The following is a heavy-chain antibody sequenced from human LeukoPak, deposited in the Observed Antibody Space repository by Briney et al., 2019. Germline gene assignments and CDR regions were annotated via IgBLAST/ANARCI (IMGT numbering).Heavy chain of an antibody. V-gene: IGHV3-23*01. Sequence: PGGSLRLSCAASGFTFSSYAMSWVRQAPGKGLEWVSAISGSGGSTYYADSVKGLFTISRDNSKHTPYLQMNSLRAEDTAVYYCAKDTRPFPTRGYSGYAFIDYWGQGTLVTVSS. D-gene: IGHD5-12*01. CDR1: GFTFSSYA. CDR3: AKDTRPFPTRGYSGYAFIDY. J-gene: IGHJ4*02. CDR2: ISGSGGST.